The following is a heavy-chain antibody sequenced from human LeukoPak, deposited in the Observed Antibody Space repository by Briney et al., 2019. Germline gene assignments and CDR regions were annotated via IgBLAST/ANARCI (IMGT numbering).Heavy chain of an antibody. CDR1: GYTFTSYY. Sequence: ASVKVSCKASGYTFTSYYMHWVRQAPGQGLEWMGIINPSGGSTSYAQKFQGRVTMTRDMSTSTVYMELSSLRSEDTAVYYCARALKYYDILTGYYVYYYMDVWSKGTTVTISS. V-gene: IGHV1-46*01. J-gene: IGHJ6*03. CDR3: ARALKYYDILTGYYVYYYMDV. D-gene: IGHD3-9*01. CDR2: INPSGGST.